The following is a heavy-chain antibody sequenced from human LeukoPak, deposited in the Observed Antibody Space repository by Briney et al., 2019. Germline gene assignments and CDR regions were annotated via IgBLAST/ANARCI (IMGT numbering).Heavy chain of an antibody. Sequence: PSQTLSLTCAISGGSVSSNNGAWNWIRQSPPRGLEWLGRTYYRSKWYNDYAGSLISRITISPDTSKNQFSLQLYSVTPEDTAVYYCARDVGTTGWHTFDYWGQGTLVTVSS. D-gene: IGHD3-9*01. CDR2: TYYRSKWYN. CDR3: ARDVGTTGWHTFDY. J-gene: IGHJ4*02. V-gene: IGHV6-1*01. CDR1: GGSVSSNNGA.